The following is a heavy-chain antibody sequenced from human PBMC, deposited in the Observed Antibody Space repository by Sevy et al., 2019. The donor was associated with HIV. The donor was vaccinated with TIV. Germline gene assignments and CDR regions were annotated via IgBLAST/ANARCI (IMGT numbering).Heavy chain of an antibody. V-gene: IGHV3-23*01. J-gene: IGHJ4*02. CDR1: GFDFSIYS. CDR2: LSFGCGKI. Sequence: AGSLRLSCAASGFDFSIYSMSWVRQAPGKGLEWISTLSFGCGKINYAGSVKGRFTISRDNSKSSVYLQMNNMRVEDTAVYYCAREGCTKPHDYWGQGTLVTVSS. D-gene: IGHD2-8*01. CDR3: AREGCTKPHDY.